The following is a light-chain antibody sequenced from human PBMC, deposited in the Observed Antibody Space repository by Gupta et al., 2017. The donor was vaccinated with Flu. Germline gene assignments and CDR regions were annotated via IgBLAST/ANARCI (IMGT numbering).Light chain of an antibody. V-gene: IGKV3-11*01. J-gene: IGKJ1*01. Sequence: EIVLTQSPATLSLSPGERATLSCRASQSVSSYLAWYQQTPGQAPRLLIYDASNRANGIPARFSGSGSGTDFTLTISSQEPEDVAVYYCQQRSNWPRTFGQGTKVEIK. CDR3: QQRSNWPRT. CDR2: DAS. CDR1: QSVSSY.